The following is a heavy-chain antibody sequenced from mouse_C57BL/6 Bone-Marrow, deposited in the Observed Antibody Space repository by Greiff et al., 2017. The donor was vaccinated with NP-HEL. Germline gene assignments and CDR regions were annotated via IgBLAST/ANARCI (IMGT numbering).Heavy chain of an antibody. D-gene: IGHD6-5*01. Sequence: QVQLQQPGAELVKPGASVKLSCKASGYTFTSYWMHWVKQRPGQGLEWIGMIPPNSGSTNYNEKFKSKATLTVDKSSSTAYMQLSSLTSEDSAVYYCARWAYYYGDYWGQGTTLTVSS. J-gene: IGHJ2*01. CDR3: ARWAYYYGDY. CDR1: GYTFTSYW. V-gene: IGHV1-64*01. CDR2: IPPNSGST.